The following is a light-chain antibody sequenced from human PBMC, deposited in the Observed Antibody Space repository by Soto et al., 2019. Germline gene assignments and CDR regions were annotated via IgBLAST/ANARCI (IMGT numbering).Light chain of an antibody. Sequence: EIVLTQSPGPLSLSPGERATLSCRASHSVSSSYLAWYQQKPGQAPRPLIYGASSSATGIPDRFSGSGSGTDFTLTISRLEPEDFAVYYCQQYGSSPPYTFGQGTNLAIK. CDR1: HSVSSSY. V-gene: IGKV3-20*01. J-gene: IGKJ2*01. CDR2: GAS. CDR3: QQYGSSPPYT.